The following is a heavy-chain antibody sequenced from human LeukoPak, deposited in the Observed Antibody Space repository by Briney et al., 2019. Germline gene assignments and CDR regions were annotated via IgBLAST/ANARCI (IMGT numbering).Heavy chain of an antibody. Sequence: ASVKVSCKASGYTFTSCYTHWVRQDTGQGREWMGIINPSGGSTSYAQKFQGRVTMTRDTSTSTVYMELSSLRSEDTAVYYCARGREMATNFFDYWGQGTLVTVSS. J-gene: IGHJ4*02. CDR2: INPSGGST. CDR1: GYTFTSCY. V-gene: IGHV1-46*01. CDR3: ARGREMATNFFDY. D-gene: IGHD5-24*01.